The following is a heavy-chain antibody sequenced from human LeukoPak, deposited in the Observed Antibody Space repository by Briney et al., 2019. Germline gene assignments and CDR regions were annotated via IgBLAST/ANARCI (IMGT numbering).Heavy chain of an antibody. CDR1: GGSISSYY. Sequence: PSETLSLTCTVSGGSISSYYWSWIRQPPGKGLEWIGYIYYSGSTNYNPSLKSRVTISVDTSKNQFSLKLSSVTAADTAVYYCAGFRGGSGEGFDPWGQGTLVTVSS. CDR3: AGFRGGSGEGFDP. CDR2: IYYSGST. V-gene: IGHV4-59*01. D-gene: IGHD3-10*01. J-gene: IGHJ5*02.